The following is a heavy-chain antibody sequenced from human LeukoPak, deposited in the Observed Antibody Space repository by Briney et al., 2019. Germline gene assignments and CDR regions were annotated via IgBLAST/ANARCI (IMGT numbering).Heavy chain of an antibody. CDR3: AKESRDYDSSAYYAT. J-gene: IGHJ5*02. D-gene: IGHD3-22*01. Sequence: GGSVRLSCAASGFSLSTYGMHWVRQAPGKGLEWVAFIRYDGNNKQYVDSVKGRFTISRDNSKNVVLLQMNSLRPEDTAMYYCAKESRDYDSSAYYATWGQGTLVTVSS. CDR1: GFSLSTYG. V-gene: IGHV3-30*02. CDR2: IRYDGNNK.